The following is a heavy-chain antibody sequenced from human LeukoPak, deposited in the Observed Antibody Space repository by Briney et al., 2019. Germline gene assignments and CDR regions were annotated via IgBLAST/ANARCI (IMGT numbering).Heavy chain of an antibody. D-gene: IGHD1-26*01. V-gene: IGHV3-64*01. CDR1: GFTFSSYA. Sequence: TGGSLRLSCAASGFTFSSYAMHWVRQAPGKGLEYVSAISSNGGSTYYANSVKGRFTISGDNSKNTLHLQMGSLRAEDMAVYYCARWGLLGQQIDYWGQGTLVTVSS. J-gene: IGHJ4*02. CDR2: ISSNGGST. CDR3: ARWGLLGQQIDY.